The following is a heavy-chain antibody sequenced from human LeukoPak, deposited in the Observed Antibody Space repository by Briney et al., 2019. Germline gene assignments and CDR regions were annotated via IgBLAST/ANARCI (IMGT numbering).Heavy chain of an antibody. CDR1: GFTFSSNG. J-gene: IGHJ6*02. V-gene: IGHV3-30*18. CDR3: AKTQTCGFIGYDYGMDV. D-gene: IGHD5-12*01. Sequence: PGRSLRLSCAASGFTFSSNGMHWVRQAPGKGLGWVAVISYDGSSQYYADSLKGRFTISRDNSKNTLYLQMISLRAEDTAVYYCAKTQTCGFIGYDYGMDVWGQGTTVTVSS. CDR2: ISYDGSSQ.